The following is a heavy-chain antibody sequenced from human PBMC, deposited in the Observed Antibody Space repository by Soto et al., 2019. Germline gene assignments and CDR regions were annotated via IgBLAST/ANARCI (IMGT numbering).Heavy chain of an antibody. V-gene: IGHV4-31*03. Sequence: QVQLQESGPGLVKPSQTLSLTCTVSGGSISSGGYYWSWIRQHPGKGLEWIGYIYYSGSTYYNPSLKSRXXIXVXXSKNQFSLKLSSVTAADTAVYYCARLIGDSSGGDYWGQGTLVTVSS. D-gene: IGHD3-22*01. CDR3: ARLIGDSSGGDY. J-gene: IGHJ4*02. CDR2: IYYSGST. CDR1: GGSISSGGYY.